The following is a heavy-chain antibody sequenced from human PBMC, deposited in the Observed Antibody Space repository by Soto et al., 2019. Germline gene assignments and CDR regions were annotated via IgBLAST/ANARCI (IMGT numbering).Heavy chain of an antibody. CDR2: INPNSGGT. J-gene: IGHJ6*02. CDR1: GYTFTGYY. V-gene: IGHV1-2*04. Sequence: QVQLVQSGAEVKKPGASVKVSCKASGYTFTGYYMHWVRQAPGQGLEWMGWINPNSGGTNYAQKFQGWVTMTRDTSINTAYMEVSRLTSDDTAVYYCASGHELTIFGQVTPFSYHYGMDVWGQGTTVTVSS. D-gene: IGHD3-3*01. CDR3: ASGHELTIFGQVTPFSYHYGMDV.